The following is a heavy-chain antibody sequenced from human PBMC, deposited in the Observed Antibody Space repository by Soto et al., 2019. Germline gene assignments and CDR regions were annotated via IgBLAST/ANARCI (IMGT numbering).Heavy chain of an antibody. D-gene: IGHD3-10*01. CDR3: ARDVYPCMNYGAGSQKWIRMDV. J-gene: IGHJ6*02. CDR1: GFTFSSYS. V-gene: IGHV3-21*01. CDR2: ISSSSSYI. Sequence: EVQLVESGGGLVKPGGSLRLSCAASGFTFSSYSMNWVRQATGKGLEWVSSISSSSSYIYYADSVKGRFTTSRDNAKNSRYLQMNSLKAENTAVYYGARDVYPCMNYGAGSQKWIRMDVWGQGTTVTVSS.